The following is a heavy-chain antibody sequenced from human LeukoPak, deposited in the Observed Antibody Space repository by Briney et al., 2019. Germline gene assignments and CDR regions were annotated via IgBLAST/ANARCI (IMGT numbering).Heavy chain of an antibody. CDR3: VTGNYRSFYYSYMDV. Sequence: GGSLRLSCAASAISFRSYEVNWVRQAPGKGLEWVSFITPSGSDVYYAESVRGRFATSRDTAKASVFLHMNSLRVEDTAVYYCVTGNYRSFYYSYMDVWGKGTTVTVS. CDR2: ITPSGSDV. V-gene: IGHV3-48*03. CDR1: AISFRSYE. D-gene: IGHD1-7*01. J-gene: IGHJ6*03.